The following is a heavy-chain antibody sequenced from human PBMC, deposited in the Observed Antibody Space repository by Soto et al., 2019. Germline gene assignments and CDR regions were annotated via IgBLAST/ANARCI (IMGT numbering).Heavy chain of an antibody. CDR2: IYPGDSDT. J-gene: IGHJ5*02. D-gene: IGHD6-6*01. CDR3: ARHRPVRRPPGWNRFAP. CDR1: GYSFTSYW. V-gene: IGHV5-51*01. Sequence: GESLKISCKGSGYSFTSYWIGWVRQMPGKGLEWMGIIYPGDSDTRYSPSFQGQVTISADKSISTAYLQWSSLKASDTAMYYCARHRPVRRPPGWNRFAPWGQGTLVTVSS.